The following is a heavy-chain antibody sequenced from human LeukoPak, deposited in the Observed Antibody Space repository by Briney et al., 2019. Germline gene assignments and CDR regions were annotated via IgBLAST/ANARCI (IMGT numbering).Heavy chain of an antibody. CDR1: GYSFTSYW. Sequence: GESLKISCKGSGYSFTSYWIGWVRQMPGKGLEWMGIIYPGDSDTRYSPSFQGQVTISADKSISTAYLQWSSLKASDTAMYYCARVVPAAIRPDYYYYGMDVWGQGTTVTVSS. CDR2: IYPGDSDT. J-gene: IGHJ6*02. CDR3: ARVVPAAIRPDYYYYGMDV. V-gene: IGHV5-51*01. D-gene: IGHD2-2*01.